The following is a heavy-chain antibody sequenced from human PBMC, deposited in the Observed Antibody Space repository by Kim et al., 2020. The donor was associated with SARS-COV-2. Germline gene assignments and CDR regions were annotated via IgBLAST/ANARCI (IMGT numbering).Heavy chain of an antibody. V-gene: IGHV1-46*01. CDR3: ARVVGALDVHFDY. J-gene: IGHJ4*02. Sequence: YAQKFQGRVTMTRDTSTSTVYMELSSLRSEGTAVDYCARVVGALDVHFDYWGQGTLVTVSS. D-gene: IGHD1-26*01.